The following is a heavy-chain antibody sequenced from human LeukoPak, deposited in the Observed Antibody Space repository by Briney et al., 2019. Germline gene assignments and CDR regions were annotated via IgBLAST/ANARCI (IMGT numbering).Heavy chain of an antibody. Sequence: PGGSLRLSCAASGFTFSSYAMSWVRQAPGKGLEWVSAISGSGGSTYYADSVKGRFTISRDNSKNTLYLQMNGLRAEDTAVYYCARDDDYYDSSGYYRYWGQGTLGTVSS. V-gene: IGHV3-23*01. CDR1: GFTFSSYA. J-gene: IGHJ4*02. CDR2: ISGSGGST. D-gene: IGHD3-22*01. CDR3: ARDDDYYDSSGYYRY.